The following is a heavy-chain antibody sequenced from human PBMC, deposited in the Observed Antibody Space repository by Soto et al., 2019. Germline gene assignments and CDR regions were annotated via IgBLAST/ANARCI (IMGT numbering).Heavy chain of an antibody. Sequence: GGSLRLSCAASGFTFSSCAMSWVRQAPGKGLEWVSAISGSGGSTYYADSVKGRFTISRDNSKNTLYLQMNSLRAEDTAVYYCAVYGSGSYYSYYYYGMDVWGQGTTVTVSS. D-gene: IGHD3-10*01. CDR2: ISGSGGST. V-gene: IGHV3-23*01. CDR3: AVYGSGSYYSYYYYGMDV. J-gene: IGHJ6*02. CDR1: GFTFSSCA.